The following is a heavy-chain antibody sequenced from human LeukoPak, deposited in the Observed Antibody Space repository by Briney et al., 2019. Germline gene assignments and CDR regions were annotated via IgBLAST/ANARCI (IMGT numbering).Heavy chain of an antibody. J-gene: IGHJ4*02. CDR3: ARSYGSGSYYVLY. V-gene: IGHV3-53*01. D-gene: IGHD3-10*01. Sequence: GRSLRLSCAASGFTVSSNYMSWVRQAPGKGLEWVSVIYGGGSTYYADSVKGRFTISRDNSKNTLYLQMNSLRAEDTAVYYCARSYGSGSYYVLYWGQGTLVTVSS. CDR2: IYGGGST. CDR1: GFTVSSNY.